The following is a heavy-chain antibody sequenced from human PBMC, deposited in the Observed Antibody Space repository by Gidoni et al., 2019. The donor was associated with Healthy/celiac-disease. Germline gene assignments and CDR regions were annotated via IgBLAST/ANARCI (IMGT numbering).Heavy chain of an antibody. CDR2: IKSKTDGGTT. V-gene: IGHV3-15*01. Sequence: EVQLVESGGGLVKPGGSLRLSCAAYGFTFRNAWMSWVRQAPGKGLEWVGRIKSKTDGGTTDYAAPVKGRFTISRDDSKNTLYLQMNSLKTEDTAVYYCTTDRGGARFYFDYWGQGTLVTVSS. J-gene: IGHJ4*02. CDR1: GFTFRNAW. D-gene: IGHD6-6*01. CDR3: TTDRGGARFYFDY.